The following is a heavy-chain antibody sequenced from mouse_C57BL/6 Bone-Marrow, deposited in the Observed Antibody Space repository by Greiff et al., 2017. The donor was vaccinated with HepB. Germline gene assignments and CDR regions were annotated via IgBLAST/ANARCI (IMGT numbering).Heavy chain of an antibody. D-gene: IGHD2-4*01. CDR3: VRHLYDYDGGGFAY. J-gene: IGHJ3*01. CDR1: GFSFNTYA. V-gene: IGHV10-1*01. CDR2: IRSKSNNYAT. Sequence: EVQRVESGGGLVQPKGSLKLSCAASGFSFNTYAMNWVRQAPGKGLEWVARIRSKSNNYATYYAVSVKDRFTISRDDSESMLYLQMNNLKTEDTAMYCCVRHLYDYDGGGFAYWGQGTLVTVSA.